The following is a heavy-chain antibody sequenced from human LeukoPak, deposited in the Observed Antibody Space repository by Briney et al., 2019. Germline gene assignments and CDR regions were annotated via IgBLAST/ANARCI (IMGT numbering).Heavy chain of an antibody. Sequence: GGSLRLSCAASGFTFSSYSMNWVRQAPGKGLEWVANIKQDGSEKYYVDSVKGRFTISRDNAKNSLYLQMNSLRAEDTAVYYCARGPLRAYSGSHFDYWGQGTLVTVSS. CDR2: IKQDGSEK. CDR3: ARGPLRAYSGSHFDY. D-gene: IGHD1-26*01. V-gene: IGHV3-7*01. CDR1: GFTFSSYS. J-gene: IGHJ4*02.